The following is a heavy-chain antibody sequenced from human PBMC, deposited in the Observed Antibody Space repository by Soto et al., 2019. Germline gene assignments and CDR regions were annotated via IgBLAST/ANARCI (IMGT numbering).Heavy chain of an antibody. D-gene: IGHD3-10*01. J-gene: IGHJ4*02. CDR1: GGSFSGYY. Sequence: PSETLSLTCAVYGGSFSGYYWSWIRQPPGKGLEWIGEINHSGGTNYNPSLKSRVTISVDTSKNQFSLKLSSVTAADTAVYYCARASMVRGVPIDYWGQGTLVTVSS. CDR3: ARASMVRGVPIDY. CDR2: INHSGGT. V-gene: IGHV4-34*01.